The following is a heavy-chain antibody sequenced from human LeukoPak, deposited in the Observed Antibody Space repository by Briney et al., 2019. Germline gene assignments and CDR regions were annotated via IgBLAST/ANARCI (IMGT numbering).Heavy chain of an antibody. CDR3: ARDHDSLTGNNWFDP. CDR1: GFSFSSYA. Sequence: GGSLRLSCAASGFSFSSYAMHWVRQAPGKGLEWVAVISYDGSNIYYADSVKDRFTISRDNSKNTLFLQMNSLRPEDTAEYYCARDHDSLTGNNWFDPWGQGTLVTVSS. V-gene: IGHV3-30*04. D-gene: IGHD3-9*01. CDR2: ISYDGSNI. J-gene: IGHJ5*02.